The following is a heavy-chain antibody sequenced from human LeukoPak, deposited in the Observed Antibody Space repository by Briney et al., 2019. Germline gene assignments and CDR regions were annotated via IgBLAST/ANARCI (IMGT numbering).Heavy chain of an antibody. CDR2: ISSSSIYI. V-gene: IGHV3-21*01. D-gene: IGHD3-10*01. J-gene: IGHJ3*02. CDR1: GFTFSSFS. CDR3: ARNMVRGYDDAFDI. Sequence: GGPLRLSCAASGFTFSSFSLDWVRPTPGKGLEWVSSISSSSIYIYYADSVKGRFTISRDNAKNSLYLQMNSLRAEDTAVYFCARNMVRGYDDAFDIWGQGTMVTVSS.